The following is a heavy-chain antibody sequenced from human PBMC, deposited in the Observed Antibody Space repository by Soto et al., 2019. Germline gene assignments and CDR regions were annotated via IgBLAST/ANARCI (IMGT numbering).Heavy chain of an antibody. D-gene: IGHD3-9*01. CDR3: ATGLLRYYAY. CDR1: GLTFSNFW. Sequence: GGSLRLSCAASGLTFSNFWMHWVRQAPGKGLEWVGRIKSKFDGETIDYAAPVKGRFTISRDDSKNIVYLQMNSLNTEDTAVYYCATGLLRYYAYWGHGTLVTVSS. V-gene: IGHV3-15*01. CDR2: IKSKFDGETI. J-gene: IGHJ4*01.